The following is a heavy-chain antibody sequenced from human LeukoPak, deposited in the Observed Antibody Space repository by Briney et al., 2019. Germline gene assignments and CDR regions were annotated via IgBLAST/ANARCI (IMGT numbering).Heavy chain of an antibody. Sequence: PSETLSLTCAVYGGSFSGYYWSWIRQPPGKGLEWIGEINHSGSTNYNPSLKSRVTISVDTSKNQFSLKLSSVTAADTAVYYCARTFDDYGDSTIDYWGQGTLVTVSS. CDR3: ARTFDDYGDSTIDY. CDR1: GGSFSGYY. V-gene: IGHV4-34*01. D-gene: IGHD4-17*01. CDR2: INHSGST. J-gene: IGHJ4*02.